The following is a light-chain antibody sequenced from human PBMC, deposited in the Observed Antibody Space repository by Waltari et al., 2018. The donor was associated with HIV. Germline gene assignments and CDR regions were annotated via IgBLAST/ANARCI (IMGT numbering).Light chain of an antibody. Sequence: EIVLTQSPGTLSLSPGERVTLSCRASQTIGSSYLAWYQQKPGQAPRLLIFGASTRATGIPDRFSGSGAGTDFTLTISRLEPEDFAVYYCQHFGSSRTFGQGTKVEIK. J-gene: IGKJ1*01. CDR2: GAS. CDR1: QTIGSSY. V-gene: IGKV3-20*01. CDR3: QHFGSSRT.